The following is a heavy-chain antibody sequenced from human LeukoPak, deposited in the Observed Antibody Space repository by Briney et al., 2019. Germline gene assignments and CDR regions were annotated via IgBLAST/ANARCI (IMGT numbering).Heavy chain of an antibody. V-gene: IGHV4-34*01. Sequence: SETLSLTCAVYGGSFSGYYWSWIGQPPGKGLEWIGEINHSGSTNYNPSLKSQVTISVDTSKNQFSLKLSSVTAADTAVYYCARGWNRSGWYVYWGQGTLVTVSS. J-gene: IGHJ4*02. CDR3: ARGWNRSGWYVY. CDR2: INHSGST. D-gene: IGHD6-19*01. CDR1: GGSFSGYY.